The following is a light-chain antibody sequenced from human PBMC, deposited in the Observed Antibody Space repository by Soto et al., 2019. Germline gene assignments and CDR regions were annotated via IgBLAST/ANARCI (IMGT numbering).Light chain of an antibody. CDR3: QQYNNWQIT. J-gene: IGKJ5*01. CDR2: GAS. V-gene: IGKV3-15*01. Sequence: LVLTQSPVTLSLSPGLRATLSCRASQSVSSNLAWYQQKPGQAPRLLIYGASTRATGIPARFSGSGSGTEFTLTISSLQSEEFAVYYCQQYNNWQITFGQGTRLEIK. CDR1: QSVSSN.